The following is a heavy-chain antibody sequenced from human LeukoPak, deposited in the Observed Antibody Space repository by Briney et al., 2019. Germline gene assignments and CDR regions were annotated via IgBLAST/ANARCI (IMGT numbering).Heavy chain of an antibody. CDR1: GFTFSSYS. Sequence: GGSLRLSCAASGFTFSSYSMNWVRQAPGKGLEWVSAISGSGGSTYYADSVKGRFTISRDNSENTLYLQMNSLRAEDTAVYYCAKPPKNLESGYSYGDSAEYFQHWGQGTLVTVSS. V-gene: IGHV3-23*01. D-gene: IGHD5-18*01. CDR2: ISGSGGST. CDR3: AKPPKNLESGYSYGDSAEYFQH. J-gene: IGHJ1*01.